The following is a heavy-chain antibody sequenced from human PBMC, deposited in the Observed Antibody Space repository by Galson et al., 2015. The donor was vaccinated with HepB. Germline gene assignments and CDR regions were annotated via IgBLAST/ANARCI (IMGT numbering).Heavy chain of an antibody. V-gene: IGHV3-11*06. CDR2: ISSTGSST. Sequence: SLRLSCAASGFTFSDYYMNWIRQAPGKGLHWVSYISSTGSSTSYADSVKGRFTISRDNAKNSLYLQMNSLRVEDTAIYYCARRSFRLRLGELSPSDSWGQGTLVTVSS. CDR3: ARRSFRLRLGELSPSDS. D-gene: IGHD3-16*02. CDR1: GFTFSDYY. J-gene: IGHJ4*02.